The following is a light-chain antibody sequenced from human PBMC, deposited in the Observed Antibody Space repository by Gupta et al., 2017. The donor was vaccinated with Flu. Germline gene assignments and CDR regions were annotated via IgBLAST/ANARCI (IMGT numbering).Light chain of an antibody. CDR1: TSSTGAYNY. V-gene: IGLV2-14*01. Sequence: QSALTQPASASGSPVQSIAISCTGTTSSTGAYNYVSWYQQNPRKVPKLMIYAVSNRPSGVFTRFSGSTSANSASLSFSGLQAEDEAHYYCGSYGAVGVFGGGTKVTVL. CDR2: AVS. CDR3: GSYGAVGV. J-gene: IGLJ2*01.